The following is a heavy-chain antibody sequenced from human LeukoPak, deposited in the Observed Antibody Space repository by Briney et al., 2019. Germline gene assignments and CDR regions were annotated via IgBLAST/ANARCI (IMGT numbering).Heavy chain of an antibody. CDR1: GGSFSGYY. J-gene: IGHJ4*02. D-gene: IGHD3-9*01. Sequence: SETLSLTCAVYGGSFSGYYWSWIRQPPGKGLEWIGEINHSGSTNYNPSLKSRVTISVDTSKNQFSLKLSSVTAADTAVYYCARLVDYDILTGYYNLYDYWGQGTLVTVSS. CDR2: INHSGST. V-gene: IGHV4-34*01. CDR3: ARLVDYDILTGYYNLYDY.